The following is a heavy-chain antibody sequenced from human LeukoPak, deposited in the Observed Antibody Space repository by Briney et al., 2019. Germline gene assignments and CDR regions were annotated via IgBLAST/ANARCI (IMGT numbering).Heavy chain of an antibody. V-gene: IGHV3-9*01. J-gene: IGHJ4*02. Sequence: PGRSLGLSCAASGFTFDDYAMHWVRQAPGKGLEWVSGISWNSGSIGYADSVKGRFTISRDNAKNSLYLQMNSLRAEDTALYYCAKGSTVAGVDYWGQGTLVTVSS. CDR1: GFTFDDYA. CDR2: ISWNSGSI. D-gene: IGHD6-19*01. CDR3: AKGSTVAGVDY.